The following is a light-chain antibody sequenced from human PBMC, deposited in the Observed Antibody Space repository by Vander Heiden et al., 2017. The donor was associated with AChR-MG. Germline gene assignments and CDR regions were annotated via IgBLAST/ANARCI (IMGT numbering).Light chain of an antibody. CDR3: AAWDDSLNGRV. CDR2: SND. CDR1: SSNIGSNT. V-gene: IGLV1-44*01. Sequence: QSVLTQPPSASGTPGPRVTISCSGSSSNIGSNTVNWYQQHPGTAPKLLIYSNDRRPSGVLDRFSGSKSGTSASLAISGLQSEDEADYYCAAWDDSLNGRVFGGGTKLTVL. J-gene: IGLJ3*02.